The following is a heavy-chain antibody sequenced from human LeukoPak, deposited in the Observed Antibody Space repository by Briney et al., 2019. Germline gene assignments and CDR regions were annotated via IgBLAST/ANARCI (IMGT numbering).Heavy chain of an antibody. CDR3: TRDAFSGSYSSVFWLDP. J-gene: IGHJ5*02. CDR2: IRSKAYGGTT. V-gene: IGHV3-49*04. Sequence: GGSLRLSCAASGFTFGDYAMSWVRQAPGKGLEWVGFIRSKAYGGTTEYAASVKGRFTISRDDSKSIAYLQMNSLKTEDTAVYYCTRDAFSGSYSSVFWLDPWGQGTLVTVSS. CDR1: GFTFGDYA. D-gene: IGHD1-26*01.